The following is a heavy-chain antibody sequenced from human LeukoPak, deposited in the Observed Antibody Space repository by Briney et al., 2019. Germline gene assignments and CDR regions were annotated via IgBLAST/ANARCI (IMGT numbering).Heavy chain of an antibody. D-gene: IGHD6-13*01. J-gene: IGHJ4*02. CDR1: GFAVSSNY. CDR2: LFASGST. CDR3: ARGFVQTGYSSSSYVH. Sequence: GGSLRLCCTSSGFAVSSNYMSWVGQATGQVLDWFSVLFASGSTYYADSVKGRFTFSRDIFRNTLYLQLNSLRVEDTALYYCARGFVQTGYSSSSYVHWGQGTLVTVPS. V-gene: IGHV3-66*01.